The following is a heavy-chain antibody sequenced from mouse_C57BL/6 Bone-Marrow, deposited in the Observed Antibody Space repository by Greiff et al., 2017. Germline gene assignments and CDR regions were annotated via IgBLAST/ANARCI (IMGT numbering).Heavy chain of an antibody. CDR2: IHPNSGST. CDR3: ARGYGYSNYDWFAY. D-gene: IGHD2-5*01. V-gene: IGHV1-64*01. J-gene: IGHJ3*01. CDR1: GYTFTSYW. Sequence: QVQLQQPGAELVKPGASVKLSCKASGYTFTSYWMHWVKQRPGQGLEWIGMIHPNSGSTNYNEKFKSKATLTVDKSSSTAYMQLSSLTSEGSAVYYCARGYGYSNYDWFAYWGQGTLVTVSA.